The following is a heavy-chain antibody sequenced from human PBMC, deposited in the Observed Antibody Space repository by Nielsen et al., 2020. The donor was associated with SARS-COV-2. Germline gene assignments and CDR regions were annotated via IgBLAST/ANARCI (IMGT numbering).Heavy chain of an antibody. CDR1: GGSLSSRNYY. D-gene: IGHD2-2*01. CDR3: ARGDIAVVPAAKFRDDDAFDI. Sequence: SETLSLTCTVSGGSLSSRNYYWGWIRQPPGKGLEWIGTIYYSGSVSYNPSLRSRVTISVDTSKKHFSLKLTSVTAAYTAVYFCARGDIAVVPAAKFRDDDAFDIWVQGTRVRVSS. V-gene: IGHV4-39*02. CDR2: IYYSGSV. J-gene: IGHJ3*02.